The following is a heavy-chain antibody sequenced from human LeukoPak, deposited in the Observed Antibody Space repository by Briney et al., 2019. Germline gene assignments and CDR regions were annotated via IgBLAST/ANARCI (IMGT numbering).Heavy chain of an antibody. Sequence: GGSLRLSCAASGFTFSSYGMSWVRQAPGKGLGWVSAISGSGGSTYYADSVKGRFTISRDNFKNTLYLQMNSLRAEDTAVYYCAKDGGVWFGESNDYWGQGTLVTVSS. V-gene: IGHV3-23*01. CDR3: AKDGGVWFGESNDY. D-gene: IGHD3-10*01. CDR2: ISGSGGST. J-gene: IGHJ4*02. CDR1: GFTFSSYG.